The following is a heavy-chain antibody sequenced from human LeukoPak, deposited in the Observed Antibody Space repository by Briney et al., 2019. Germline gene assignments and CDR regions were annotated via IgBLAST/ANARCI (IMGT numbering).Heavy chain of an antibody. J-gene: IGHJ4*02. V-gene: IGHV4-39*07. Sequence: SETLSLTCTVSGGSISISSYYWGWIHQPPGKGLEWIGSIYYSGSTYYNPSLKSRVTISVDTSKNQFSLKLSSVTAADTAVYYCARGGDYYDSSGYYPLWGQGTLVTVSS. CDR1: GGSISISSYY. CDR2: IYYSGST. CDR3: ARGGDYYDSSGYYPL. D-gene: IGHD3-22*01.